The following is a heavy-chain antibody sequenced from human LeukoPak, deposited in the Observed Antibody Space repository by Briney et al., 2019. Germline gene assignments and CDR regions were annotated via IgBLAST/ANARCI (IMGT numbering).Heavy chain of an antibody. CDR3: ARDSANWFDP. V-gene: IGHV4-59*01. CDR2: IYYSGST. J-gene: IGHJ5*02. Sequence: KSSETLSLTCTVSGGSISSYYWSWIRQPPGKGLEWIGYIYYSGSTNYSPSLKSRVTISVDTSKNQFSLKLSSVTAADTAVYYCARDSANWFDPWGQGTLVTVSS. CDR1: GGSISSYY.